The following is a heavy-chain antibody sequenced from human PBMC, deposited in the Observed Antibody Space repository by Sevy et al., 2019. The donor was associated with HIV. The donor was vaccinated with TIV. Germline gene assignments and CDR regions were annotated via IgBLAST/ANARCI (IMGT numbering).Heavy chain of an antibody. CDR3: ARGSASGYLDVGAFDI. D-gene: IGHD5-12*01. CDR1: GYTFTGYY. CDR2: INPNSGGT. Sequence: ASVKVSCKASGYTFTGYYMHWVRQAPGQGLEWMGWINPNSGGTNYAQKFQGRVTMTRDTSISTAYMELGRLGSDDTAVYYCARGSASGYLDVGAFDIWGQGTMVTVSS. V-gene: IGHV1-2*02. J-gene: IGHJ3*02.